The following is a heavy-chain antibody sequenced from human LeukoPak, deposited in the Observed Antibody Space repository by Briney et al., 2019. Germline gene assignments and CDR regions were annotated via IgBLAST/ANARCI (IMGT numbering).Heavy chain of an antibody. CDR3: ARGGRMDYFEY. V-gene: IGHV3-30*01. J-gene: IGHJ4*02. Sequence: PGSSLRLSFGASGFTFSSYAMHWGRKAPGKGLEWVAVISYDGSNKYYADSVKGRFTISSDNSKTTLYLQMNSLRAEDTAVYYCARGGRMDYFEYWGQGTLVTVSS. CDR2: ISYDGSNK. CDR1: GFTFSSYA.